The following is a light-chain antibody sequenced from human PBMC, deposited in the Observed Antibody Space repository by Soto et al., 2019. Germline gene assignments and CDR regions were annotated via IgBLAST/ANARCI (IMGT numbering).Light chain of an antibody. Sequence: EIVMTQSPATLFVSPGERATLSCRASQTVSDDLAWYQQKPGQAPRLLIYGASTRATDIPARFSGGGSGTEVTLTISSLQSEDSAIYYCQQYHDWPPITFGPGNKVNI. V-gene: IGKV3-15*01. J-gene: IGKJ3*01. CDR1: QTVSDD. CDR3: QQYHDWPPIT. CDR2: GAS.